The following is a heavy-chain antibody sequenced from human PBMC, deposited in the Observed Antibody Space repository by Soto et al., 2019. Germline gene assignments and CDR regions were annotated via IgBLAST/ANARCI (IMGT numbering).Heavy chain of an antibody. D-gene: IGHD2-2*01. CDR3: AKLAGYCSGNSCHGDYAMDV. J-gene: IGHJ6*02. CDR1: GGSISSRSYS. CDR2: FYYSENT. Sequence: QLQLQESGPGLLKPSETLSLTCSVSGGSISSRSYSWGWIRQPPGEGLEWIGTFYYSENTYYNPPLKSRVSRSVDPSKNQFSLKVSSVTAADTAVYYCAKLAGYCSGNSCHGDYAMDVWGQGTTVTVSS. V-gene: IGHV4-39*01.